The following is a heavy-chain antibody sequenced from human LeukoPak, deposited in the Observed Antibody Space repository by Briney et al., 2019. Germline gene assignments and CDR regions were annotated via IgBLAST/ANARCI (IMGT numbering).Heavy chain of an antibody. CDR3: ARKGSGYSYGYPY. D-gene: IGHD5-18*01. Sequence: PGGSLRLSCAASGYTFSSYSMNWVGHAPGKGLEWVSYISSTSSTIYYADSVKGRFTISRDNAENSVYLQMNSLRAEDTAVYYCARKGSGYSYGYPYWGQGTLVTVSS. CDR1: GYTFSSYS. J-gene: IGHJ4*02. CDR2: ISSTSSTI. V-gene: IGHV3-48*01.